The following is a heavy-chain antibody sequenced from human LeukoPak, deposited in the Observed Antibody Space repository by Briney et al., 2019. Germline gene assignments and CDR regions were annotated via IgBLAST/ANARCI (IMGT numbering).Heavy chain of an antibody. J-gene: IGHJ3*02. Sequence: ASVKVSCKASGGTFSSYAISWVRQAPGQGLEWMGGIIPIFGTANYAQKFQGRVTITADESTSTAYMELSSLRSEDTAVYYCAREKVTRSTFDIWGQGTMVTVSS. D-gene: IGHD4-17*01. CDR3: AREKVTRSTFDI. CDR2: IIPIFGTA. V-gene: IGHV1-69*13. CDR1: GGTFSSYA.